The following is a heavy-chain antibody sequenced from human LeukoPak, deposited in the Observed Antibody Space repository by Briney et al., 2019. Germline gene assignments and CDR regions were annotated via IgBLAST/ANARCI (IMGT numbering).Heavy chain of an antibody. CDR3: ARDDYGGNSGALDY. D-gene: IGHD4-23*01. J-gene: IGHJ4*02. Sequence: SETLSLTCTVSGGSISGSSYYWGWIRQPPGKGLEWIGSIYSSGSTYYSPSLKSRVTISVDTSKNQFSLKLSSVTAADTAVYYCARDDYGGNSGALDYWGQGTLVTVSS. CDR2: IYSSGST. V-gene: IGHV4-39*07. CDR1: GGSISGSSYY.